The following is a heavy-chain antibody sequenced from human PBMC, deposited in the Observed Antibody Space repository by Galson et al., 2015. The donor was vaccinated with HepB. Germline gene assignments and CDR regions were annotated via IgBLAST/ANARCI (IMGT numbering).Heavy chain of an antibody. D-gene: IGHD1-7*01. CDR3: ARDHWDYRHGMDV. CDR1: GFSVSSNY. Sequence: SLRLSCAASGFSVSSNYMSWVRQAPGKGLEWVSVIYTGGSTYYADSVRGRFSISRDNSRNTLYLQMNSQGAEDTALYYCARDHWDYRHGMDVWGQGTTATVSS. J-gene: IGHJ6*02. V-gene: IGHV3-53*01. CDR2: IYTGGST.